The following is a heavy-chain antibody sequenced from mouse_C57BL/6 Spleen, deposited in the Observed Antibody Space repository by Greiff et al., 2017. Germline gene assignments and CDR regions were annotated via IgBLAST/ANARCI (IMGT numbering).Heavy chain of an antibody. CDR1: GYTFTSYW. Sequence: VQLQQPGAELVKPGASVKLSCKASGYTFTSYWMHWVKQRPGRGLEWIGRLAPNSGGTKYNEKFKSKATLTVDKPSSTAYMQLSSLTSEDSAVYYCARGNYYGSSYECAYWGQGTLVTVSA. CDR3: ARGNYYGSSYECAY. D-gene: IGHD1-1*01. CDR2: LAPNSGGT. J-gene: IGHJ3*01. V-gene: IGHV1-72*01.